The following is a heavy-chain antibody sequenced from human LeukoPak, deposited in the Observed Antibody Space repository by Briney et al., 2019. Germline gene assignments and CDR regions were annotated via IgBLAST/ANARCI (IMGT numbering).Heavy chain of an antibody. CDR2: LYSGAHI. V-gene: IGHV3-53*01. CDR1: GFTVSSNY. CDR3: AILALRSGNLETFDY. J-gene: IGHJ4*02. Sequence: GGSLRLSCAVSGFTVSSNYMSWVRQAPGKGLEWVSSLYSGAHIYYADSVKGRFTISRDYSNNTLYLQMNSLRAEDTAVYYRAILALRSGNLETFDYWGQGTLVTVSS. D-gene: IGHD3-3*01.